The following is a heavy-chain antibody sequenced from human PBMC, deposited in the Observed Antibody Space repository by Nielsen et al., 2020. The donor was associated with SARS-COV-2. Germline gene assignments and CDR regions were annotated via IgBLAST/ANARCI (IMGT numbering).Heavy chain of an antibody. CDR2: IKRDGSEK. CDR3: ARDNGDSGGWFDP. CDR1: GFTFSSNW. Sequence: GGSLRLSCAASGFTFSSNWMSWVRRAPGKGLEWVANIKRDGSEKYYVDAVKGRFTISRDNARNSVYLQMNSLRVEDTALYYCARDNGDSGGWFDPWGQGTLVSVSS. D-gene: IGHD4-23*01. J-gene: IGHJ5*02. V-gene: IGHV3-7*01.